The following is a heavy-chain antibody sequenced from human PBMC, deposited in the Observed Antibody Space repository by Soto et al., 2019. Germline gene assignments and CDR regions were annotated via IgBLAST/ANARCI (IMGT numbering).Heavy chain of an antibody. D-gene: IGHD6-13*01. J-gene: IGHJ5*02. Sequence: PGESLKISCKGSGYSFTSYWISWVRQMPGKGLEWMGRIDPSDSYTNYSPSFQGHVTISADKSISTAYLQWSSLKASDTAMYYCARGQQQLVPHGWFDPWGQGTLVTVSS. CDR2: IDPSDSYT. V-gene: IGHV5-10-1*01. CDR1: GYSFTSYW. CDR3: ARGQQQLVPHGWFDP.